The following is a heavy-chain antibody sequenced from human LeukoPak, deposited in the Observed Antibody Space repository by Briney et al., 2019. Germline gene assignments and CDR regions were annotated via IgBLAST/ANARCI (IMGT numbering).Heavy chain of an antibody. Sequence: GGSLRLSCAASGFSVRTTYMSWVRQAPGKGLEWVSSISSTGGTTYYADSVKGRFTISRDNAKNSLYLQMNSLRAEDTAVYYCARDSSGWYGGGHFDYWGQGTLVTVSS. D-gene: IGHD6-19*01. CDR2: ISSTGGTT. CDR1: GFSVRTTY. V-gene: IGHV3-11*01. J-gene: IGHJ4*02. CDR3: ARDSSGWYGGGHFDY.